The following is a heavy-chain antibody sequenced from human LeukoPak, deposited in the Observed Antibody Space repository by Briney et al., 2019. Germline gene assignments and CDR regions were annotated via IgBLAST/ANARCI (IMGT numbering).Heavy chain of an antibody. D-gene: IGHD2-8*01. CDR2: IIPILGIA. Sequence: SVKVSCKASGGTFSSYAISWVRQAPGQGLEWMGRIIPILGIANYAQKFQGRVTITADKSTSTAYMELSSLRSEDTAVYYCARDGRYCTNGVCYDFDYWGQGTLVTVSS. V-gene: IGHV1-69*04. J-gene: IGHJ4*02. CDR1: GGTFSSYA. CDR3: ARDGRYCTNGVCYDFDY.